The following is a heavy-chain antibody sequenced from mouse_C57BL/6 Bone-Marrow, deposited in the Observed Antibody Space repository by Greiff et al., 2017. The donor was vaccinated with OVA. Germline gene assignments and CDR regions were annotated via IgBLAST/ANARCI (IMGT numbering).Heavy chain of an antibody. CDR2: ISSGSSTI. D-gene: IGHD2-4*01. CDR1: GFTFSDYG. J-gene: IGHJ4*01. Sequence: DVMLVESGGGLVKPGGSLKLSCAASGFTFSDYGMHWVRQAPEKGLEWVAYISSGSSTIYYADTVKGRFTISRDNATNTLFLQMTSLRSEDTAMYYCALIYYDYDMDYWGQGTSVTVSS. CDR3: ALIYYDYDMDY. V-gene: IGHV5-17*01.